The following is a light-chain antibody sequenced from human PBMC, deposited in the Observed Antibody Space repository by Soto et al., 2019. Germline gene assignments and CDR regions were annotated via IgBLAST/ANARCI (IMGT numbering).Light chain of an antibody. CDR1: QGISSY. CDR3: QQLNSYPFT. V-gene: IGKV1-9*01. Sequence: IQLTQSPSSRSASVVERVTITFRASQGISSYLAWYQQKPGKAPKLLIYASSTLQSWVPSRFSGSGSGTDFTLTISSLQPEDFATYYCQQLNSYPFTFGHGTRLEI. CDR2: ASS. J-gene: IGKJ5*01.